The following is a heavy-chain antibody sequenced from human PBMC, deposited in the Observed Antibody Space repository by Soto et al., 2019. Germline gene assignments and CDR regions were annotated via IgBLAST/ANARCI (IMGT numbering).Heavy chain of an antibody. CDR1: GGTFSSYA. Sequence: RASVKVSCKASGGTFSSYAISWVRQAPGQGLEWMGGIIPIFGTANYAQKFQGRVTITADESTSTAYMELSSLRSEDTAVYYCARSMITFGAGDYYYGMDVWGQGTTVTVSS. J-gene: IGHJ6*02. CDR3: ARSMITFGAGDYYYGMDV. CDR2: IIPIFGTA. V-gene: IGHV1-69*13. D-gene: IGHD3-16*01.